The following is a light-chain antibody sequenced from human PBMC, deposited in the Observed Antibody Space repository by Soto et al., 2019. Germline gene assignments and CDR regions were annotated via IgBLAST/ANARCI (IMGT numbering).Light chain of an antibody. V-gene: IGKV1-39*01. CDR2: AAS. Sequence: DIQMTQSPSSLSASVGDRVTITCRASQSISSYLNWYQQKPGKAPKLLIYAASSLQSGVPSRFSGSGPGTDFTLTISSLQPEDFATYYCQQSYSTPRRFTFGPGTKLDIK. J-gene: IGKJ3*01. CDR1: QSISSY. CDR3: QQSYSTPRRFT.